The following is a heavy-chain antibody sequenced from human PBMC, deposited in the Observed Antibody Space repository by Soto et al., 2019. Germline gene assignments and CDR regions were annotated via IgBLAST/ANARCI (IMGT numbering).Heavy chain of an antibody. CDR3: ARVSGSYYSGVDV. CDR2: IYHSGST. J-gene: IGHJ6*02. D-gene: IGHD1-26*01. Sequence: SETLSLTCAASGGSISTSNWWSWVRQPPGKGLEWIGEIYHSGSTNYNPSLKSRVTISVDKSKNQFSLKLSSVTAADTAVYYCARVSGSYYSGVDVWGQGTTVTVSS. V-gene: IGHV4-4*02. CDR1: GGSISTSNW.